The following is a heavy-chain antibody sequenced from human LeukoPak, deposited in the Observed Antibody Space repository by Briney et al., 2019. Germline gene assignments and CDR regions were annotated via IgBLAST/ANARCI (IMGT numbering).Heavy chain of an antibody. CDR2: IYTSGST. Sequence: SQTPSLTCTVSGGSISSGSDYWSWIRQPAGKGLEWIGRIYTSGSTNYNPSLKSRVTISVDTSKNQFSLKLSSVTAADTAVYYCARAQRWLPFTYWGQGTLVTVSS. CDR1: GGSISSGSDY. V-gene: IGHV4-61*02. J-gene: IGHJ4*02. CDR3: ARAQRWLPFTY. D-gene: IGHD6-19*01.